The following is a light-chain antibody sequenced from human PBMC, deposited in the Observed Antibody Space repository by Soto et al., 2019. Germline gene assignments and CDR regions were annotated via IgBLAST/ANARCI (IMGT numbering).Light chain of an antibody. V-gene: IGLV4-69*01. J-gene: IGLJ2*01. CDR2: LNSDGSH. CDR3: QTWGTGIQV. Sequence: QSVLTQSPSASASLGASVKLTCTLRSGHSSYAIAWHQQQPEKGPRYLMKLNSDGSHSKGDGIPDRFSGSSSGAERYLTISSLQSEDEADYYCQTWGTGIQVFGGGTKLTVL. CDR1: SGHSSYA.